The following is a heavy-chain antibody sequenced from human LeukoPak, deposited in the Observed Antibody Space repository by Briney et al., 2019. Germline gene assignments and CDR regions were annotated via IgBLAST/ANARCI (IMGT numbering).Heavy chain of an antibody. Sequence: ASVKVSCKASGYTFTGYYMHWVRQAPGQGLEWMGWINPNSGGTNYAQKFQGRVTMTRDTSISTAYMELSRLRSDDTAVYYCARGHYHDSSGYPFDYWGQGTLVTVYS. CDR1: GYTFTGYY. CDR3: ARGHYHDSSGYPFDY. V-gene: IGHV1-2*02. D-gene: IGHD3-22*01. J-gene: IGHJ4*02. CDR2: INPNSGGT.